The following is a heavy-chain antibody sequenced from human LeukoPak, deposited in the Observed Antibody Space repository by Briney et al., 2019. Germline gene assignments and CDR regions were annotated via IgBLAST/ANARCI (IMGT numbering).Heavy chain of an antibody. CDR2: IYSGGST. J-gene: IGHJ4*02. Sequence: GGSLRLSCAASGFTVSSNYMSWVRQAPGKGLEWVSVIYSGGSTYYADSVKGRFTISRDNSKNMLFLQMNSLRVEDTAIYYCARAPLTGYYNPLDYWGQGTLVTVSS. CDR3: ARAPLTGYYNPLDY. D-gene: IGHD3-9*01. V-gene: IGHV3-66*01. CDR1: GFTVSSNY.